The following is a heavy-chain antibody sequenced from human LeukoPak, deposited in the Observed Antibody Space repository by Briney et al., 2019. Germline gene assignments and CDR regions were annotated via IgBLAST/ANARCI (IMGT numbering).Heavy chain of an antibody. D-gene: IGHD5-18*01. CDR1: GYTFTGYY. Sequence: ASVKVSCKASGYTFTGYYMHWVRRAPGQGLEWMGWINPNSGDTNYAQKFQGRVAMTRVTSISTAYMELSRLRSDDTAVYYCARDARGYSYGYGDYWGQGTLVTVSS. V-gene: IGHV1-2*02. J-gene: IGHJ4*02. CDR3: ARDARGYSYGYGDY. CDR2: INPNSGDT.